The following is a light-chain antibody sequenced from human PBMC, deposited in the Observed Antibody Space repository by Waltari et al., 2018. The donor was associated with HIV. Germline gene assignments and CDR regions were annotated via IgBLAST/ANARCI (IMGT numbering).Light chain of an antibody. V-gene: IGKV1-17*01. J-gene: IGKJ2*01. CDR3: LQHYDYPRS. CDR2: SAS. CDR1: QGIRND. Sequence: DIQMTQSPSSLSASVGDRVTITCRASQGIRNDLDWYQHKPVTPPRRLIYSASTLQSGVSSRFSGSGSGTEFTLTISSLQPEDSATYYCLQHYDYPRSFGQGTKLGI.